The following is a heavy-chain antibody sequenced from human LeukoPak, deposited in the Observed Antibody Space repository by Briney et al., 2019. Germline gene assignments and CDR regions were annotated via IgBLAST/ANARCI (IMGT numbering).Heavy chain of an antibody. Sequence: SVRLSCKASGATFSSYAISWVRHPPGQGLEWMGRIIPILGIANYAQKFQGRVTITADKSTSTAYMELSSLRSEDTAVYYCARLVSGWYEEDYWGQGTLVTASS. V-gene: IGHV1-69*04. CDR1: GATFSSYA. CDR3: ARLVSGWYEEDY. J-gene: IGHJ4*02. D-gene: IGHD6-19*01. CDR2: IIPILGIA.